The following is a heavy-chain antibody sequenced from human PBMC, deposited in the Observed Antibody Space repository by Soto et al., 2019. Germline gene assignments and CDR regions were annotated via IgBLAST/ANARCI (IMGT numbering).Heavy chain of an antibody. CDR3: ARRASVDILTGYYYYYYGMDV. D-gene: IGHD3-9*01. J-gene: IGHJ6*02. Sequence: GASLKIPCKGSGYSFTSYWISWVRPMPGKGLEWVRRIDPSDSYTNYSPSFQGHVTISADKSISTAYLQWSSLKASDTAMYYCARRASVDILTGYYYYYYGMDVWGQGTTVTVSS. CDR1: GYSFTSYW. V-gene: IGHV5-10-1*01. CDR2: IDPSDSYT.